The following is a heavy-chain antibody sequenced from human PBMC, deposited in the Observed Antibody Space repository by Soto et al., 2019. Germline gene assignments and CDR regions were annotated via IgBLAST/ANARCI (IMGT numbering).Heavy chain of an antibody. CDR2: ISAYNGNT. Sequence: ASVKVSCKASGYTFTSYGISWVRQAPGQGLEWTGWISAYNGNTNYAQKLQGRVTMTTDTSTSTAYMELRSLRSDDTAVYYCARGYTYYYDSSGHLFDYWGQGTLVTVSS. J-gene: IGHJ4*02. V-gene: IGHV1-18*04. CDR3: ARGYTYYYDSSGHLFDY. D-gene: IGHD3-22*01. CDR1: GYTFTSYG.